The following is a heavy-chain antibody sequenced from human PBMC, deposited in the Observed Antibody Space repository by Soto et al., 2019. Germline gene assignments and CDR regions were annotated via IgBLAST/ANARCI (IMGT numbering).Heavy chain of an antibody. V-gene: IGHV1-46*01. J-gene: IGHJ4*02. CDR2: INPSGGST. D-gene: IGHD3-22*01. CDR3: ARDAHPSQNSSGYYGPSYY. Sequence: QVQLVQSGAEVKKPGASVKVSCKASGYTFTSYYMHWVRQAPGQGLEWMGIINPSGGSTSYAQKFQGRVTMTRDTSTSTVYMELSSLRSEDTAVYYCARDAHPSQNSSGYYGPSYYWGQGTLVTVSS. CDR1: GYTFTSYY.